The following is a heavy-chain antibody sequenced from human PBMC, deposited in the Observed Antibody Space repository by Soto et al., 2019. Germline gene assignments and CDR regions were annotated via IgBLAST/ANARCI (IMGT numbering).Heavy chain of an antibody. D-gene: IGHD4-17*01. V-gene: IGHV3-30*18. CDR2: VSYDGDYQ. J-gene: IGHJ2*01. Sequence: QEQLVESGGGVVQPGRSLRLSCAAARFRFSSYGMHWVRQAPGKGLGWMAVVSYDGDYQNYEDSVKGRFTISRDNFKNTLYLKMDSLRPEDTGVYDCAKGRTVMPRRDLDLWGPGALVTVSS. CDR3: AKGRTVMPRRDLDL. CDR1: RFRFSSYG.